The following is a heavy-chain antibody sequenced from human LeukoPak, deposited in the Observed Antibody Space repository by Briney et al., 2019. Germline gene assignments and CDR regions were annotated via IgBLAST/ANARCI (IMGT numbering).Heavy chain of an antibody. J-gene: IGHJ3*02. Sequence: GGSLRLSCAASGFTLSGYWMHWVRQAPGKGLVWVSRIYIDGTTTIYADSVKGRFTISRDNAKNTLYLQMNSLRAEDTAAYYCARDRYYGGNSHAFDIWGQGTMVTVSS. V-gene: IGHV3-74*01. CDR1: GFTLSGYW. CDR2: IYIDGTTT. D-gene: IGHD4-23*01. CDR3: ARDRYYGGNSHAFDI.